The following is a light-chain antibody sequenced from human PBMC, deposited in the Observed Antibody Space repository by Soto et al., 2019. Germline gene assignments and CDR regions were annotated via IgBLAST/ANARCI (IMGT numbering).Light chain of an antibody. V-gene: IGKV1-39*01. Sequence: DIQMTQSPSSLSASVGDRVTINCRASQTISSYLNWYQQKPGKAPKLLIYGASALQSGVPSRFSGSGSGTDFTLTIRSLQPDDFATYYCQQSYNLPTTFGPGTKVDIK. CDR3: QQSYNLPTT. CDR1: QTISSY. CDR2: GAS. J-gene: IGKJ3*01.